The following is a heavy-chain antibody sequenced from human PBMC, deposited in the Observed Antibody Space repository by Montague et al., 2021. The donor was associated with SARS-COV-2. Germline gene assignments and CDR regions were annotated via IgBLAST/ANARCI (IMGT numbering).Heavy chain of an antibody. Sequence: SETLSLTCTVSGGSITNYYWTWIRQSPGRGLEWIGYIYYSATTNXNPSLKSRVTMSIDTYKNQFSLSLSSVTAADSAVYYCARLRRGTYYVSFDPWGQGTLVTVSS. CDR3: ARLRRGTYYVSFDP. CDR2: IYYSATT. J-gene: IGHJ5*02. CDR1: GGSITNYY. D-gene: IGHD1-26*01. V-gene: IGHV4-59*12.